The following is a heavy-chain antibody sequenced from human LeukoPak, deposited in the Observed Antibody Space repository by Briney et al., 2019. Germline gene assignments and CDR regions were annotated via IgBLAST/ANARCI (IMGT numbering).Heavy chain of an antibody. D-gene: IGHD3-3*01. Sequence: SETLSLTCTVSGGSVSSGAYYWTWIRQHPGKGLEWIGYIYYSGSTYYNPSLESRITISIDTSKNQFSLKLSSVTAADTAVYYCARGNDFSSGYSLEHWGQGTLVTVSS. V-gene: IGHV4-31*03. CDR2: IYYSGST. J-gene: IGHJ4*02. CDR1: GGSVSSGAYY. CDR3: ARGNDFSSGYSLEH.